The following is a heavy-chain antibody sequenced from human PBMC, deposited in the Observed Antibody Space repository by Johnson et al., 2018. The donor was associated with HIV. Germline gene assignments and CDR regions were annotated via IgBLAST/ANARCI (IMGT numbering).Heavy chain of an antibody. V-gene: IGHV3-23*04. CDR1: GFTFSSYA. CDR3: ATYYYDSSGYSYAFDI. Sequence: VQLVESGGGVVRPGGSLRLSCAASGFTFSSYAMSWVRQAPGKGLEWVSAISGSGGSTYYADSVKGRFTISRDNSKNTLYLQMNSLRAEDTAVYYCATYYYDSSGYSYAFDIWGQGTMVTVSS. D-gene: IGHD3-22*01. J-gene: IGHJ3*02. CDR2: ISGSGGST.